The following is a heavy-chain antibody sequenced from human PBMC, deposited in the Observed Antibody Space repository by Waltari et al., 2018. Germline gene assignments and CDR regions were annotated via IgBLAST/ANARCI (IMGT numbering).Heavy chain of an antibody. CDR2: INHSGST. V-gene: IGHV4-34*01. J-gene: IGHJ3*02. CDR1: GGSFSGYY. Sequence: QVQLQQWGAGLLKPSETLSLTCAVYGGSFSGYYWSWIRQPPGKGLEWIGEINHSGSTNDNPSLKSRVTISVDTSKNQFSLKLSSVTAADTAVYYCARGPLGAFDIWGQGTMVTVSS. CDR3: ARGPLGAFDI.